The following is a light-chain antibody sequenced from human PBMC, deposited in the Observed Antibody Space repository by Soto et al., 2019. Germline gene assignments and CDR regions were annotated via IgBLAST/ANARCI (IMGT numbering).Light chain of an antibody. CDR1: QSLLHSNGYNY. V-gene: IGKV2-28*01. CDR2: LGS. Sequence: DIVMTQSPLSLPVTPGEPASISCRSSQSLLHSNGYNYLDWYLQKPGQSPQLLIYLGSNRASGVPDRFSGSGSGTGFTLKISRVEAEDVGVYYCMQALQTPPTFGQGTKVDIK. J-gene: IGKJ1*01. CDR3: MQALQTPPT.